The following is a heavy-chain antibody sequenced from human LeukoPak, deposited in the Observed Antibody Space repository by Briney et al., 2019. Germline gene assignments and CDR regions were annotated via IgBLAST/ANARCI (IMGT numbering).Heavy chain of an antibody. Sequence: GASVKVSCKASGYTFTSYAMNWMRQAPGQGLEWMGWINTNTGNPTYAQGFTGRFVFSLDTSVSTAYLQISSLKAEDTAVYYCARVTTARVPAATGDWGQGTLVTVSS. CDR3: ARVTTARVPAATGD. CDR1: GYTFTSYA. V-gene: IGHV7-4-1*02. J-gene: IGHJ4*02. CDR2: INTNTGNP. D-gene: IGHD2-2*01.